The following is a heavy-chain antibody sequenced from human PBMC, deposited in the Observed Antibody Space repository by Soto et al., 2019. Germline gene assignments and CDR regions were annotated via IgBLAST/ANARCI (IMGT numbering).Heavy chain of an antibody. Sequence: ASVKVSCKASGYTFTENQIHWLRRAPGQRLEWMGRIDPKSGDTTFAPTYQGRVTMTRDTSTNTVYMELTRLTSDDTAIYFCARRRLRDYIRWSFDPWGQGTLVTVSS. CDR1: GYTFTENQ. V-gene: IGHV1-2*02. CDR3: ARRRLRDYIRWSFDP. D-gene: IGHD3-16*01. CDR2: IDPKSGDT. J-gene: IGHJ5*02.